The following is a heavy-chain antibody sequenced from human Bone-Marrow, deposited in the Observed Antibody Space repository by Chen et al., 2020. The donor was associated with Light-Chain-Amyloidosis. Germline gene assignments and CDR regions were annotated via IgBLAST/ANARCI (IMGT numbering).Heavy chain of an antibody. D-gene: IGHD2-2*01. CDR3: ARDLHCSSTSCSWFDP. CDR1: GGSISSGGYY. Sequence: QVQLQESGPGLVKPSQTLSLHCTVSGGSISSGGYYWSWIRQHPGKGLEWIGYIYYSGSTYYNPSLKSRVTISVDTSKNQFSLKLSSVTAADTAVYYCARDLHCSSTSCSWFDPWGQGTLVTVSS. J-gene: IGHJ5*02. V-gene: IGHV4-31*03. CDR2: IYYSGST.